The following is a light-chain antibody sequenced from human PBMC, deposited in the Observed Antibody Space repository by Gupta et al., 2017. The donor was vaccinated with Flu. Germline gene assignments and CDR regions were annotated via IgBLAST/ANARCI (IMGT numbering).Light chain of an antibody. CDR1: QGISSY. J-gene: IGKJ5*01. CDR2: AAS. V-gene: IGKV1-9*01. Sequence: PSFLSASVGDRVTITSLVSQGISSYLHWYQQKPGKAPKLLIYAASTWKSGVPSRFSGSGSGTEFTLTISSLQPEDFATYYCLHPNSYSITFGPGTPLEIK. CDR3: LHPNSYSIT.